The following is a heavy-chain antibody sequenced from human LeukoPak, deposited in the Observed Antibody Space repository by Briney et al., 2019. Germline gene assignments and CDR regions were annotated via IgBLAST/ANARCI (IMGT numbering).Heavy chain of an antibody. J-gene: IGHJ4*02. D-gene: IGHD3-22*01. CDR2: IWYDGSNK. V-gene: IGHV3-33*01. CDR3: ARDRYYDSSGYSDFDY. Sequence: PGRSLRLSCAASGFTFSSYGMHWVRQAPGKGLEWVAVIWYDGSNKYYADSVRGRFTISRDNSKNTLYLQMNSLRAEDTAVYYCARDRYYDSSGYSDFDYWGQGTLVTVSS. CDR1: GFTFSSYG.